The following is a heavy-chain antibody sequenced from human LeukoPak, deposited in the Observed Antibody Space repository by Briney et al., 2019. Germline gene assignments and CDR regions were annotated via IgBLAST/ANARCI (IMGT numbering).Heavy chain of an antibody. CDR2: ISYDGSNK. CDR1: GFTFSSYG. J-gene: IGHJ4*02. V-gene: IGHV3-30*18. CDR3: AKPPPTTKRAVAGGFDY. D-gene: IGHD6-19*01. Sequence: GRSLRLSCAASGFTFSSYGMHWVRQAPGKGLEWVAVISYDGSNKYYADSVKGRFTISRDNSKNTLYLQMNSLRAEDTAVYYCAKPPPTTKRAVAGGFDYWGQGTLVTVSS.